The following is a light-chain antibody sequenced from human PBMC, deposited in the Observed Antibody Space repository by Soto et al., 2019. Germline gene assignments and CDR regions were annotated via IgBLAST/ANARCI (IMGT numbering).Light chain of an antibody. CDR1: QTITSNY. V-gene: IGKV3-20*01. CDR3: HQYCTSLCT. Sequence: VLTQSPGTLSLSPGERATLSCRASQTITSNYLAWYQQKPGQAPRLLIFGPSKKSTGTPDRFSGSGSGTGFTLTISRLEPEDFAVYYCHQYCTSLCTFSQGTNVDIK. J-gene: IGKJ1*01. CDR2: GPS.